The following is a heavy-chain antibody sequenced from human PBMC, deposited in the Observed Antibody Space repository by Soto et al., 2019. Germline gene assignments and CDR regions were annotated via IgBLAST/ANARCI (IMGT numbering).Heavy chain of an antibody. CDR2: IDPSDSYT. CDR3: ASSVTTHYGMDV. CDR1: GYSFTSYW. Sequence: GESLKISCNGSGYSFTSYWISWVRQMPGKGLEWMGRIDPSDSYTNYSPSFQGHVTISADKSISTAYLQWSSLKASDTAMYYCASSVTTHYGMDVWGQGTTVTVSS. J-gene: IGHJ6*02. D-gene: IGHD4-4*01. V-gene: IGHV5-10-1*01.